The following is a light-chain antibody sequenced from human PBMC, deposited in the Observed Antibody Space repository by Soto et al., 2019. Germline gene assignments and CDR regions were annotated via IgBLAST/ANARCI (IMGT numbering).Light chain of an antibody. V-gene: IGKV3-11*01. CDR1: QSVGTY. CDR3: QQRSDWPST. J-gene: IGKJ4*01. Sequence: EIVLTQSPATLSLSPGERATLSCRASQSVGTYFAWYQQKPGQAPRLLIYDSSNRATGIPGRFSGSGSGTDFTLTISGLEPEDFAVYYCQQRSDWPSTFGGGTKVEIK. CDR2: DSS.